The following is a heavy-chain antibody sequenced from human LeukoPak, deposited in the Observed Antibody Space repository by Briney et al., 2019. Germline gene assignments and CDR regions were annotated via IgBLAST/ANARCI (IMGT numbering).Heavy chain of an antibody. J-gene: IGHJ4*02. Sequence: GGSLRLSCAGSGFTYSDYSINWLRQAPGKGLEWVSSISYSYNYIYYADSVKGRFTISRDNAKNSVYLQMNSLRAEDTAVYYCARSRYWGQGTLVTVSS. D-gene: IGHD6-25*01. V-gene: IGHV3-21*04. CDR1: GFTYSDYS. CDR3: ARSRY. CDR2: ISYSYNYI.